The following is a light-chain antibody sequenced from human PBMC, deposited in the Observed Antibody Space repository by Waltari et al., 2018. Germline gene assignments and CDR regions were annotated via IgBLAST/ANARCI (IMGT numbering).Light chain of an antibody. CDR2: DVT. J-gene: IGLJ3*02. V-gene: IGLV2-8*01. Sequence: QSALTQPPSASGSLGQSVTISCTGTNNDFGAYQYVSWYQQYPGKAPKLLIYDVTKRPSGVSDRFSGSKSGRTASLTVSGLQPEDEAIYSCCSYAGADSLLFGGGTKLTVL. CDR3: CSYAGADSLL. CDR1: NNDFGAYQY.